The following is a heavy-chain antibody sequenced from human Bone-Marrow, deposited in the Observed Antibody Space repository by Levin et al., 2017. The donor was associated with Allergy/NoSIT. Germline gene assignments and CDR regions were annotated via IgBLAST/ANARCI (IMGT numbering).Heavy chain of an antibody. V-gene: IGHV3-11*01. CDR3: ARGGGATIRYYYGLEV. CDR1: GFTFSDSY. J-gene: IGHJ6*02. Sequence: GESLKISCAASGFTFSDSYMSWIRQAPGKGLEWVSYISSSGSTIYYADSVKGRFTIFRDNAKNSLFLQINSLRAEDTAVYYCARGGGATIRYYYGLEVWGQGTTVTVSS. D-gene: IGHD5-12*01. CDR2: ISSSGSTI.